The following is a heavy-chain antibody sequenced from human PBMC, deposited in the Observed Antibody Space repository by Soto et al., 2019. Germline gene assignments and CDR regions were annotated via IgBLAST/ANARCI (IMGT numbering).Heavy chain of an antibody. Sequence: SVKVSCKASGYSFTGYYIHLVRQAPGQGLEWMGWISPDSGDTNYAQKFQGRVTMTRDTSITTVYMEMSSLRSDDTAVYYCARDRENYKPPCMDVWGQGTTVTVSS. CDR3: ARDRENYKPPCMDV. D-gene: IGHD1-7*01. CDR2: ISPDSGDT. V-gene: IGHV1-2*02. CDR1: GYSFTGYY. J-gene: IGHJ6*02.